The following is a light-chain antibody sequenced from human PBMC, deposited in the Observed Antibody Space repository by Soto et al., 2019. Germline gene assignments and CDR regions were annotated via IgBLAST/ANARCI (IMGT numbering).Light chain of an antibody. CDR1: QSISSSY. CDR2: GAS. J-gene: IGKJ1*01. CDR3: QQYGSSSWT. V-gene: IGKV3-20*01. Sequence: EIVLTQSPGTLSLSPGKRATLSCRASQSISSSYLAWYQQRPGQAPRLLISGASSRATGIPDRFSGSGSGTEFTLTISRLEPEDFAVYYCQQYGSSSWTFGQGTKVDI.